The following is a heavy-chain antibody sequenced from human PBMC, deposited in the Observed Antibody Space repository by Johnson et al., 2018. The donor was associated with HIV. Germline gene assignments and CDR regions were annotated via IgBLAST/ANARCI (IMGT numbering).Heavy chain of an antibody. Sequence: QVQLVESGGGVVQPGRSLRLSCAASGFTFSSYAMHWVRQAPDKGLEWVAVISYDGSNKYYADSVKGRFTIPRDNSKNTLYLQMNSLRAEDTAVYYCAKFASSTRTTGGDAFDIWGQGTMVTVSS. D-gene: IGHD4-11*01. CDR2: ISYDGSNK. J-gene: IGHJ3*02. CDR1: GFTFSSYA. CDR3: AKFASSTRTTGGDAFDI. V-gene: IGHV3-30*18.